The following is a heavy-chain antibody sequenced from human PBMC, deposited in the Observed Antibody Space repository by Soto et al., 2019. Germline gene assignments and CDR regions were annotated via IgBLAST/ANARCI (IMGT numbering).Heavy chain of an antibody. D-gene: IGHD6-25*01. J-gene: IGHJ4*02. CDR1: GFTFSRHG. CDR3: ARDYTSTGYGLVY. Sequence: HPGGSLRLSCAASGFTFSRHGMHWVRQAPGKGLEWVAIIWYDGSNEYYADSVRGRFTISRDNSKNTLYLQMSSLRVDDTAVYYCARDYTSTGYGLVYWGQGAQVTVSS. CDR2: IWYDGSNE. V-gene: IGHV3-33*01.